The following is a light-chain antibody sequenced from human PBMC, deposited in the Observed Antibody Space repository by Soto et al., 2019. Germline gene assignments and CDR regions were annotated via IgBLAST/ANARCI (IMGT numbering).Light chain of an antibody. CDR1: QSLASNY. V-gene: IGKV3-20*01. CDR2: TAS. Sequence: EIVLTQSPGTLSLSPGERATLSCRASQSLASNYLAWYQQQPGQAPRLLIYTASTRATGIPDRFSGSGSGTDFTLTISILEPEDFALYYCQHYESSRPSYTFGQGTKLEVK. CDR3: QHYESSRPSYT. J-gene: IGKJ2*01.